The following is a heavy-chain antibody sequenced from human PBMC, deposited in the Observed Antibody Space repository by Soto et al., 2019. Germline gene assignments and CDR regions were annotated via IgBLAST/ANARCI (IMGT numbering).Heavy chain of an antibody. D-gene: IGHD3-3*01. CDR3: ARSPYDFWSGYQKAYFDY. CDR1: GGSFSGYY. Sequence: SETLSLTCAVYGGSFSGYYWSWIRQPPEKGLEWIGEINHSGSTNYNPSLKSRVTISVDTSKNQFSLKLSSVTAADTAVYYCARSPYDFWSGYQKAYFDYWGQGTLVTVSS. V-gene: IGHV4-34*01. CDR2: INHSGST. J-gene: IGHJ4*02.